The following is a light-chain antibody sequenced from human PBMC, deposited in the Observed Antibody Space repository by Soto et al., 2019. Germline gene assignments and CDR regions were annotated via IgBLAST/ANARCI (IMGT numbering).Light chain of an antibody. V-gene: IGKV1-33*01. CDR1: QDIGNS. Sequence: DIQMTQSPPSLSASVGDRVTITCQASQDIGNSLNWFQHKPGKAPNLVIYEASNLEIGVPSRFSGSGSGKDFTFAITSLRPEEIATYYCQMYDTLPLFGRGTKVEIK. CDR3: QMYDTLPL. CDR2: EAS. J-gene: IGKJ3*01.